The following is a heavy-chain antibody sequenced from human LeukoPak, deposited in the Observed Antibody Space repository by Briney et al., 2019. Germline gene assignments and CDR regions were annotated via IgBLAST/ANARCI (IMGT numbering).Heavy chain of an antibody. CDR3: ARGKWIQLWLLDY. CDR1: GGSFSGYY. Sequence: LGTLSLTCAVYGGSFSGYYWSWIRQPPGKGLEWIGEINHSGGTNYNPSLKSRVTISVDTSKNQFSLKLSSVTAADTAVYYCARGKWIQLWLLDYWGQGTLVTVSS. CDR2: INHSGGT. V-gene: IGHV4-34*01. D-gene: IGHD5-18*01. J-gene: IGHJ4*02.